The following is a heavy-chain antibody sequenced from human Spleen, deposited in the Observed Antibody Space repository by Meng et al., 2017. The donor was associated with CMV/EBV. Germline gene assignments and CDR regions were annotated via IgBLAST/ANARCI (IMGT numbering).Heavy chain of an antibody. CDR3: ARVIGWGVYYYGMDV. V-gene: IGHV3-7*01. J-gene: IGHJ6*02. Sequence: GESLKISCAASGFMFSDYWMTWVRQAPGKGLEWVANIKQDGSEKYYVGSVKGRFSISRDNANKSLYLQMNSLRVEDTAVYYCARVIGWGVYYYGMDVWGQGTTVTVSS. D-gene: IGHD3-22*01. CDR1: GFMFSDYW. CDR2: IKQDGSEK.